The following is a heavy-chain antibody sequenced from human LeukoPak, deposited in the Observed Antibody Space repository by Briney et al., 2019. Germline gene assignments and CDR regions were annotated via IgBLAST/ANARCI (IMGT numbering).Heavy chain of an antibody. CDR3: ARDRHDILTGYRY. J-gene: IGHJ4*02. CDR1: GFTFSSYW. Sequence: GSLRLSCAASGFTFSSYWMSWVRQAPGKGLEWEANIKQDGSEKYYVDSVKGRFTISRDNAKNSLYLQMNSLRAEDTAVYYCARDRHDILTGYRYWGRGTLVTVSS. V-gene: IGHV3-7*01. CDR2: IKQDGSEK. D-gene: IGHD3-9*01.